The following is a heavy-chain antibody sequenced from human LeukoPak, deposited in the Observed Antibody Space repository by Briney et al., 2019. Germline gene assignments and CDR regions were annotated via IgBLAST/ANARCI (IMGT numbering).Heavy chain of an antibody. CDR2: IYPGDSDT. Sequence: GESLKISCKGSGYSFTSYWIGWVRQMPGKGLEWMGIIYPGDSDTRYSPSFQGQITISADKSISTAYLQWSSLKASDTAMYYCARATENPLWFGELLTYFDYWGQGTLVTVSS. CDR3: ARATENPLWFGELLTYFDY. V-gene: IGHV5-51*01. D-gene: IGHD3-10*01. J-gene: IGHJ4*02. CDR1: GYSFTSYW.